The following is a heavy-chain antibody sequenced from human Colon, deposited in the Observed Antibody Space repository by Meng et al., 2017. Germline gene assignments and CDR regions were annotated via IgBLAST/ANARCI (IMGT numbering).Heavy chain of an antibody. J-gene: IGHJ4*02. CDR3: ARHGGYYQDF. CDR2: IDHRGSA. CDR1: GASVSVNSY. Sequence: QVQLRGWGPGRGKPSGTLSLACSVSGASVSVNSYWSWVRQPPGRGLEWIGQIDHRGSAYYRPSLNSRVTMSLDKSRNQFSLRLTSVTAADTAVYYCARHGGYYQDFWGQGTLVTVSS. V-gene: IGHV4-4*02. D-gene: IGHD4-23*01.